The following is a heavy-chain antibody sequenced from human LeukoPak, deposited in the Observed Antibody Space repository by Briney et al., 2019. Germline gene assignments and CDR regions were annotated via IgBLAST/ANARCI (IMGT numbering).Heavy chain of an antibody. Sequence: SETLSVTCTVSGGSISSGGYYWSWIRQHPGKGLEWIGYIYYSGSTYYNPSLKSRVTISVDTSKNQFSLKLSSVTAADTAVYYCARSGYSSSWYYFDYWGQGTLVTVSS. CDR1: GGSISSGGYY. CDR2: IYYSGST. CDR3: ARSGYSSSWYYFDY. D-gene: IGHD6-13*01. V-gene: IGHV4-31*03. J-gene: IGHJ4*02.